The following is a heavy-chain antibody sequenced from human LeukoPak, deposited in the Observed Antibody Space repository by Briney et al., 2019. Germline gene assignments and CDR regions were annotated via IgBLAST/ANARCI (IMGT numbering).Heavy chain of an antibody. V-gene: IGHV3-21*01. D-gene: IGHD5-12*01. CDR2: ISSSSSYI. CDR1: GFTFSSYS. CDR3: AREDQWLRFFDY. J-gene: IGHJ4*02. Sequence: GGSLRLXCAASGFTFSSYSMNWVRRAPGKGLEWVSSISSSSSYIYYADSVKGRFTISRDNAKNSLYLQMNSLRAEDTAVYYCAREDQWLRFFDYWGQGTLVTVSS.